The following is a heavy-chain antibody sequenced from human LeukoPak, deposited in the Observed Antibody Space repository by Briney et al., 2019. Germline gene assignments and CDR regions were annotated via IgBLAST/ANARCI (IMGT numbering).Heavy chain of an antibody. CDR3: ARGAGLRIYYFDY. Sequence: ASVKVSCKASGYTFTSYAMHWVRQAPAQRLEWMGWINAGNGNTKYSQKFQGRVTITRDTSASTAYMELSSLRSEDTAVYYCARGAGLRIYYFDYWGQGTLVTVSS. CDR2: INAGNGNT. J-gene: IGHJ4*02. D-gene: IGHD4-17*01. CDR1: GYTFTSYA. V-gene: IGHV1-3*01.